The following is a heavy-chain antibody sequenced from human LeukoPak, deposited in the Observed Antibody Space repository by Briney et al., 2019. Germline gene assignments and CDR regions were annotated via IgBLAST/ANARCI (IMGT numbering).Heavy chain of an antibody. D-gene: IGHD6-13*01. Sequence: PGGSLRLSCAASGFTFNTYSMNWVRQTPGKGLEWVSSISTSSSYIYYADSVKGRFTISRDNAKNSLFLQMNSLRAEDTAVYYCASPAIEAAGTDYWGQGTLVTVSS. J-gene: IGHJ4*02. V-gene: IGHV3-21*01. CDR1: GFTFNTYS. CDR3: ASPAIEAAGTDY. CDR2: ISTSSSYI.